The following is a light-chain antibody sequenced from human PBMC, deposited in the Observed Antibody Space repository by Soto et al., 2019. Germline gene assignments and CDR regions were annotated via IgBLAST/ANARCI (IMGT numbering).Light chain of an antibody. CDR2: EVS. CDR3: SSYTSSSTLV. CDR1: SSDVGGYNY. J-gene: IGLJ1*01. V-gene: IGLV2-14*01. Sequence: QSALTQPASVSGSPGQSITISCSETSSDVGGYNYVSWYQQHPGKAPKLMIYEVSNRPSGVSNRFSGSKYGNTASLTISGLQAEEEADYYCSSYTSSSTLVFGTGTKVTVL.